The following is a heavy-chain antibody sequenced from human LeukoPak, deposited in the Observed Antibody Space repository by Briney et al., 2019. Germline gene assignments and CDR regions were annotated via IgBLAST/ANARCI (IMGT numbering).Heavy chain of an antibody. V-gene: IGHV4-30-4*01. Sequence: KSSETLSLTCTVSGGSIGSGDYCWSWIRQPPGKGLEWIGYIYYSGSTYYNPSLKSRVTISVDTSKNQFSLKLSSVTAADTAVYYCARGRSMVYKRVKYYFDYWGQGTLVTVSS. J-gene: IGHJ4*02. D-gene: IGHD3-10*01. CDR1: GGSIGSGDYC. CDR3: ARGRSMVYKRVKYYFDY. CDR2: IYYSGST.